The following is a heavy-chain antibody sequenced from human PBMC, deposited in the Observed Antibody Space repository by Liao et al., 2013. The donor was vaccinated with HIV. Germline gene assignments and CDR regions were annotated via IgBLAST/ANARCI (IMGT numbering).Heavy chain of an antibody. D-gene: IGHD1-14*01. J-gene: IGHJ5*02. CDR3: TRVPQGPERPCDL. CDR2: IYSSGSA. Sequence: QVQLQESGPGLVKPSETLSLTCTVSGGSISSYYWSWIRQPAGKGLEWIGRIYSSGSANYNPSLKSRVTMSVDTSKNQFSLRLMSVTAADTAIYYCTRVPQGPERPCDLWGQGTQVTVSS. V-gene: IGHV4-4*07. CDR1: GGSISSYY.